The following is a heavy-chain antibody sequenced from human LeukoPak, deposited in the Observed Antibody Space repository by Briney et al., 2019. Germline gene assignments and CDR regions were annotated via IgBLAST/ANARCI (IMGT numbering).Heavy chain of an antibody. V-gene: IGHV4/OR15-8*01. CDR3: ARGLGWFDP. CDR2: IYHSGGA. CDR1: GASIDSHSW. Sequence: SETLSLTCAVSGASIDSHSWWSWVRQPPGKGLEWIGEIYHSGGANYKPSLKSRVTISVDTSKNQFSLKLSSVTAADTAVYYCARGLGWFDPWGRGTLVTVSS. J-gene: IGHJ5*02.